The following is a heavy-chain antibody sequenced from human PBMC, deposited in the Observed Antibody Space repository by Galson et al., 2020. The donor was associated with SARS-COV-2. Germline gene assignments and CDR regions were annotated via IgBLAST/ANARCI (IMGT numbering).Heavy chain of an antibody. Sequence: SCAASGFTFRDYYMSWIRQAPGKGLEWVSYISSSRDYTNYPDSVKGRFTISRDNAKNSLYLQMNSPRVEDTAVYYCATSWYGAFHIWGQGTKVTVSS. J-gene: IGHJ3*02. D-gene: IGHD6-13*01. V-gene: IGHV3-11*06. CDR2: ISSSRDYT. CDR1: GFTFRDYY. CDR3: ATSWYGAFHI.